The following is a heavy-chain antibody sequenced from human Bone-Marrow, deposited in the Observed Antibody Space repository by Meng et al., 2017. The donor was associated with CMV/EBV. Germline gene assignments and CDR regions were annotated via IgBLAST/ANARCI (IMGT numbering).Heavy chain of an antibody. Sequence: GSLRLSCTVSGGSISSSSYYWGWIRQPPGKGLEWIGEINHSGSTNYNPSLKSRVTISVDTSKNQFSLKLSSVTAADTAVYYCARDITPPTYRGIVGAIEGFDPWGQGTLVTVSS. CDR1: GGSISSSSYY. V-gene: IGHV4-39*07. J-gene: IGHJ5*02. D-gene: IGHD1-26*01. CDR2: INHSGST. CDR3: ARDITPPTYRGIVGAIEGFDP.